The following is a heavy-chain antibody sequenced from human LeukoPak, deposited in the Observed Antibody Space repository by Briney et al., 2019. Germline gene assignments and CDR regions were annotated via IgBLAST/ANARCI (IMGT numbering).Heavy chain of an antibody. CDR3: ARDQQWLARDY. CDR2: IRDDGSAK. Sequence: GGSLRLSCAASGFTFNNYWMTWVRQAPGKGLEWVASIRDDGSAKYYMDSVSGRFTISRDNAENSLYLQMNSLRADDTAVYYCARDQQWLARDYWGQGTLVTVSS. D-gene: IGHD6-19*01. V-gene: IGHV3-7*01. CDR1: GFTFNNYW. J-gene: IGHJ4*02.